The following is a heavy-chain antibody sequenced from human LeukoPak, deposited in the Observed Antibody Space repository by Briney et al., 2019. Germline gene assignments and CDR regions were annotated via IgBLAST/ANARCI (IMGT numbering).Heavy chain of an antibody. CDR2: ISGSGGST. V-gene: IGHV3-23*01. Sequence: GGSLRLSCAASGFTFSSYAMSWVRQAPGKGLEWVSAISGSGGSTYYADSVKGRFTISRDNSKNTLYLQMNSLRAEDTAVYYCARGARKYSSSWYGDYWGQGTLVTVSS. D-gene: IGHD6-13*01. J-gene: IGHJ4*02. CDR1: GFTFSSYA. CDR3: ARGARKYSSSWYGDY.